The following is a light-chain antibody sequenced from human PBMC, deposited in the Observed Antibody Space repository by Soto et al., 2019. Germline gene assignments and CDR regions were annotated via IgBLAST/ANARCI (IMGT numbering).Light chain of an antibody. Sequence: QSVLTQPASVSGSPGQSITISCTGTSSDVGSYNLVSWYQQHPGKAPKVMIYEGSKRPSGVSNRFSGSKSGNTASLTISGLQAEDEADYYCCSYAGSSTLVFGGGTKLIVL. CDR1: SSDVGSYNL. CDR3: CSYAGSSTLV. CDR2: EGS. V-gene: IGLV2-23*01. J-gene: IGLJ2*01.